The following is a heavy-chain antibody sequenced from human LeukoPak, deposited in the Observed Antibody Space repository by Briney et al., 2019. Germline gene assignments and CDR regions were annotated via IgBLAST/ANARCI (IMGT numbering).Heavy chain of an antibody. J-gene: IGHJ4*02. V-gene: IGHV1-8*02. Sequence: ASVKVSCKASGYTFTSYDINWVRQATGQGLEWMGWMNPNSGNTGYAQKLQGRVTMTTDTSTSTAYMELRSLRSDDTAVYYCARDFPSSWPTLDSWGQGTLVTVSS. CDR3: ARDFPSSWPTLDS. CDR2: MNPNSGNT. CDR1: GYTFTSYD. D-gene: IGHD6-13*01.